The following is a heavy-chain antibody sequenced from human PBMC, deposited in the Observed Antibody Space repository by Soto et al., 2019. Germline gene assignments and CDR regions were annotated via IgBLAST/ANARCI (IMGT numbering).Heavy chain of an antibody. CDR1: GYTLTNYG. J-gene: IGHJ4*02. V-gene: IGHV1-18*04. Sequence: ASVKVSCKASGYTLTNYGVTWVRQAPGQGLEWLGRVTPYKADTNSAQNLQGRVTMATDTSTNTAYMELSSLRSEDTAVYYCASRGYSYGYQDYWGQGTLVTVSS. CDR2: VTPYKADT. D-gene: IGHD5-18*01. CDR3: ASRGYSYGYQDY.